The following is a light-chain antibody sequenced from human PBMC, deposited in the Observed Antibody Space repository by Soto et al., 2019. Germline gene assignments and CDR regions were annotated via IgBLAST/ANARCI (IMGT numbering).Light chain of an antibody. J-gene: IGKJ1*01. CDR3: QQYSVYWT. Sequence: DIQMTQSPSSLSASVGDRVTIICRASQSVSTRLAWYQQKPGKAPKVLIYDASRWAGGVPSRFTGSGTGTEFTLTINSLQPDDFATYYCQQYSVYWTFGQGTQVEIK. CDR1: QSVSTR. CDR2: DAS. V-gene: IGKV1-5*02.